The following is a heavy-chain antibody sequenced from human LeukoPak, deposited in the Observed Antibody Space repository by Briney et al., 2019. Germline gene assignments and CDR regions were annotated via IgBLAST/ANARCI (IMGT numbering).Heavy chain of an antibody. CDR2: INPSGGST. CDR1: GYTFTSYY. Sequence: HRASVNVSCTASGYTFTSYYMHWVRQAPGQGLEWMGIINPSGGSTSYAQKLQGRVTMTTDTSTSTAYMELRSLRSDDTAVYYCARGGTVGSLDYWGQGTLVTVSS. CDR3: ARGGTVGSLDY. V-gene: IGHV1-46*01. J-gene: IGHJ4*02. D-gene: IGHD1-26*01.